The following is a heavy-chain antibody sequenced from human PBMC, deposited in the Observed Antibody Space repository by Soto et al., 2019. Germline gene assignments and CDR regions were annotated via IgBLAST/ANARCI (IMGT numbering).Heavy chain of an antibody. V-gene: IGHV3-30-3*01. J-gene: IGHJ4*02. D-gene: IGHD2-15*01. CDR1: GFTFSSYA. CDR2: ISYDGSNK. CDR3: ARDLIAAADYCSGGRCYSFDY. Sequence: QVQLVESGGGVVQPGRSLRLSCAASGFTFSSYAMHWVRQAPGKGLEWVAVISYDGSNKYYADSVKGRFTISRDNSKNTLYLQMNSLRAEDTAVYYCARDLIAAADYCSGGRCYSFDYWGQGTLVTVSS.